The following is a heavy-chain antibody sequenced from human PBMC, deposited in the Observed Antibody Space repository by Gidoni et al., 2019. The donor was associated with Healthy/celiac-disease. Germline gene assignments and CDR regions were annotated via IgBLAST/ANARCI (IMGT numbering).Heavy chain of an antibody. CDR1: GCSLSSGAYY. D-gene: IGHD2-15*01. Sequence: QVQLQESGPGLVKPSQTLSLTCTFSGCSLSSGAYYWSWIRQHPGKGLEWIGYIYYSGSTYYNPYLKSRVTISVDTSKNQFSLKLSSVTAADTAVYYCARGGGIVVAKRTSYYFDYWGQGTLVTVSS. CDR3: ARGGGIVVAKRTSYYFDY. CDR2: IYYSGST. V-gene: IGHV4-31*03. J-gene: IGHJ4*02.